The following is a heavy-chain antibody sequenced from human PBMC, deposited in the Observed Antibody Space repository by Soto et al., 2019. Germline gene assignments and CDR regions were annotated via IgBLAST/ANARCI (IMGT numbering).Heavy chain of an antibody. CDR2: INHSGST. J-gene: IGHJ3*02. D-gene: IGHD3-22*01. CDR1: GGSFSCYY. Sequence: PSETLSLTCAVYGGSFSCYYWIWIRQPPGKGLEWIGEINHSGSTNYNPSLKSRVTISVDTSKNQFSLKLSSVTAADTAVYYCARGLSMIVVVITHYHDAFDIWGQGTMVTVSS. CDR3: ARGLSMIVVVITHYHDAFDI. V-gene: IGHV4-34*01.